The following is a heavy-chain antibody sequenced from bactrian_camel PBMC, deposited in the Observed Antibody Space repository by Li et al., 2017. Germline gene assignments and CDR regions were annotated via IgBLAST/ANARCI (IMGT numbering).Heavy chain of an antibody. Sequence: HVQLVESGGGLVQPGGSLRLSCAASGFTFSSYWMYWVRQAPGKGLEWVSIINRGGTTYYADSMKGRFTISRDNATNTVYLQMNSPKAEDTAVYYCATAIWGQGTQVTVS. D-gene: IGHD3*01. CDR2: IINRGGTT. V-gene: IGHV3S1*01. CDR1: GFTFSSYW. J-gene: IGHJ4*01. CDR3: ATAI.